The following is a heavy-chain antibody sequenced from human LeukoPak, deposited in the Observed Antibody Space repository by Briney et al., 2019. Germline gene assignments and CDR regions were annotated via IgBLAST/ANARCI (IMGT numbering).Heavy chain of an antibody. CDR3: ARDSDVATYDY. V-gene: IGHV3-21*01. Sequence: PGGSLRLSCAASGFTFSSYSMNWVRQAPGKGLEWVSSISSSSSYIYYADSVKGRFTISRDNTKNSVYLQMNSLRAEDTALYYCARDSDVATYDYWGQGTLVTVSS. J-gene: IGHJ4*02. CDR2: ISSSSSYI. CDR1: GFTFSSYS. D-gene: IGHD5-12*01.